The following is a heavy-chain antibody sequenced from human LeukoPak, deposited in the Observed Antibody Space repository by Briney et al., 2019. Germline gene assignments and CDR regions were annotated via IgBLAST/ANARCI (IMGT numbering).Heavy chain of an antibody. D-gene: IGHD3-10*01. J-gene: IGHJ6*02. CDR3: ASALGGDYYYYGMDV. CDR2: IYYSGST. Sequence: PSETLSLTCTVSGGSISSYYRSWIRQPPGKGLEWIGYIYYSGSTNYNPSLKSRVTISVDTSKNQFSLKLSSVTAADTAVYYCASALGGDYYYYGMDVWGQGTTVTVSS. V-gene: IGHV4-59*08. CDR1: GGSISSYY.